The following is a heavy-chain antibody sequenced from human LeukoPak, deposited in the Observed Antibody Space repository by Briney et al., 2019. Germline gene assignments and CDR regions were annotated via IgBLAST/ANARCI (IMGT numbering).Heavy chain of an antibody. D-gene: IGHD3-10*01. J-gene: IGHJ5*02. V-gene: IGHV1-2*02. CDR2: INPNSGGT. Sequence: GASVKVSCKASGYTFTGYYMHWVRQAPGQGLEWMGWINPNSGGTNCAQKFQGRVTMTRDTSISTAYMELSRLRSDDTAVYYCARAPHGITGFDPWGQGTLVTVSS. CDR3: ARAPHGITGFDP. CDR1: GYTFTGYY.